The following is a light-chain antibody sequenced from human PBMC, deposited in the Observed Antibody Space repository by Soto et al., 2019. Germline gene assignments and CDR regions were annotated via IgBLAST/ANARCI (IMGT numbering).Light chain of an antibody. Sequence: EIVLTQSPATLSLSPGNRATLSCRASQSVRGYLAWYQQKPGQAPRLLIYEASNRATGIPARFSGSGSGTDFTLTITSLEPEDFAVYYCQQRSNWTSTFGGGTKVEI. CDR1: QSVRGY. CDR3: QQRSNWTST. J-gene: IGKJ4*01. CDR2: EAS. V-gene: IGKV3-11*01.